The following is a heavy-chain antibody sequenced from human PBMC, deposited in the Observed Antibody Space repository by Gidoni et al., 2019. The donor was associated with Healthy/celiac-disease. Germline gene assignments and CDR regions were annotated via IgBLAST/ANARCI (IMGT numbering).Heavy chain of an antibody. CDR2: ISSGSDYI. CDR3: AKSNRPTTKNDGLDV. Sequence: EVQLVESGGGLVTPGGSLRLACGASGFSFRTNSMPWVRQAPGKGLEWVSSISSGSDYIFYADSVKGRFTISRDNAKSSVHLQMNSLRAEDTAVYYCAKSNRPTTKNDGLDVWGQGTTVTVSS. J-gene: IGHJ6*02. D-gene: IGHD1-1*01. CDR1: GFSFRTNS. V-gene: IGHV3-21*01.